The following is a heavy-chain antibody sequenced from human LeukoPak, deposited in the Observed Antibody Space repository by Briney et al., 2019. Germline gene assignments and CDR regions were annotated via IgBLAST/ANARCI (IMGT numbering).Heavy chain of an antibody. CDR1: GCSISTYW. D-gene: IGHD3-10*01. CDR2: IDPSDSYT. V-gene: IGHV5-10-1*01. Sequence: RGESLKISCKGSGCSISTYWINWVRLMPGKGLEWMGRIDPSDSYTKYSPSSQGHVTISVDKSISTAYLQWTSLKASDTAMYYCARRVRGVVHLDAFDIWGQGTMVTVSS. CDR3: ARRVRGVVHLDAFDI. J-gene: IGHJ3*02.